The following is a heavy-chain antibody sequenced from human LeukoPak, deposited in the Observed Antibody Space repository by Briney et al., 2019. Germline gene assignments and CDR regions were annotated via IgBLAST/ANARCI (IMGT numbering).Heavy chain of an antibody. J-gene: IGHJ6*03. V-gene: IGHV4-39*01. CDR1: GGYISSSSYY. CDR2: IYYSGRT. Sequence: SETLSLTCTVSGGYISSSSYYWGWIRQPPGKGLEWIGSIYYSGRTYYNPSLKSRVTISVDTSKNQFSLKLSSETAADTAVYYCARHKDYYYSYMDVWGKGTTVTISS. CDR3: ARHKDYYYSYMDV.